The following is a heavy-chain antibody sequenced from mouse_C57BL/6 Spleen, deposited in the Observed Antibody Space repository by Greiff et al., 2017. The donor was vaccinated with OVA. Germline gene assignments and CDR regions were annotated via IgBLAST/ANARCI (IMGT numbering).Heavy chain of an antibody. Sequence: VQLQQSGAELVRPGASVKLSCKASGYTFTDYYINWVKQRPGQGLEWIARIYPGSGNTYYNEKFKGKATLTAEKSSSTAYMQLSSLTSEDSAVYFCAREGLPLFDYWGQGTTLTVSS. CDR1: GYTFTDYY. V-gene: IGHV1-76*01. J-gene: IGHJ2*01. CDR3: AREGLPLFDY. D-gene: IGHD2-4*01. CDR2: IYPGSGNT.